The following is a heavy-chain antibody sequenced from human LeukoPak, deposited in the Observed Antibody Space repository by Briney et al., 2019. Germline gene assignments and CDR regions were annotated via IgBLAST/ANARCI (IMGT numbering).Heavy chain of an antibody. CDR1: GFTFSSYA. J-gene: IGHJ6*02. D-gene: IGHD3-9*01. CDR2: ISYDGSNK. Sequence: GGSLRLSCAASGFTFSSYAMHWVRQAPGKGLEWVAVISYDGSNKYYADSVKGRFTISRDNSKNTLYLQMNSLRAEDTAVYYCAREYKYYDILTGYWSLYYYYGMDVWGQGTTVTVSS. V-gene: IGHV3-30*04. CDR3: AREYKYYDILTGYWSLYYYYGMDV.